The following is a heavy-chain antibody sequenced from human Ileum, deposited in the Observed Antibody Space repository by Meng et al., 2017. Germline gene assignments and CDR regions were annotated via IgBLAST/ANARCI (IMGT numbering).Heavy chain of an antibody. CDR2: ISWGGGST. J-gene: IGHJ4*02. CDR1: GFTFDDYT. D-gene: IGHD3-10*01. Sequence: GESLKISCAASGFTFDDYTMHWVRQAPGRGVEWVSLISWGGGSTYYADSVKGRFTIPRDNSKNSLYLQVNSLGTEDAALYCCAKLDTYGSTRDYWGQGTLVTVSS. V-gene: IGHV3-43*01. CDR3: AKLDTYGSTRDY.